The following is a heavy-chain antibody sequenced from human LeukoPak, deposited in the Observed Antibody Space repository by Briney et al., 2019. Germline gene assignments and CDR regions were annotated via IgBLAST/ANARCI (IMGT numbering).Heavy chain of an antibody. V-gene: IGHV3-23*01. CDR3: AKSGGVSSSSGSYSFDY. D-gene: IGHD3-10*01. CDR1: GFTFSSYV. Sequence: GGSLRLSCAASGFTFSSYVMSWVRQAPGKGLEWVSAISGSGGSTYYTDSVKGRFTISRDNSKNTLYLQMSSLRAEDTAVYYCAKSGGVSSSSGSYSFDYWGQGTLVTVSS. J-gene: IGHJ4*02. CDR2: ISGSGGST.